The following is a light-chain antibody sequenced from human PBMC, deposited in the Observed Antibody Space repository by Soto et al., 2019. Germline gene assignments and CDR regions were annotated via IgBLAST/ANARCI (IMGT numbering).Light chain of an antibody. V-gene: IGKV1-39*01. CDR2: AAS. Sequence: DIQMTQSPSSLSASVGDRVTITCRANQTITRYLNWYQQKPGTAPKLLIYAASSLQEGVPSRFTGSGSGTDFTLTISILQPEDFAAYSCQQSFSFPVTFGQGTKLEIK. J-gene: IGKJ2*01. CDR1: QTITRY. CDR3: QQSFSFPVT.